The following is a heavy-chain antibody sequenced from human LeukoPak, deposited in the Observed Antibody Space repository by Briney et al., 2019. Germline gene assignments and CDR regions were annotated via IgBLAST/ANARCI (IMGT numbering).Heavy chain of an antibody. D-gene: IGHD3-10*01. CDR1: GYTFTSYG. J-gene: IGHJ6*02. CDR3: AREKYYGSGMEFYYYGMDV. Sequence: ASVKVSCKASGYTFTSYGISWVRQAPGQGLEWMGWIGAYNGNTNYAQKLQGRVTMTTDTSTSTAYMELRSLRSDDTAVYYCAREKYYGSGMEFYYYGMDVWGQGTTVTVSS. CDR2: IGAYNGNT. V-gene: IGHV1-18*01.